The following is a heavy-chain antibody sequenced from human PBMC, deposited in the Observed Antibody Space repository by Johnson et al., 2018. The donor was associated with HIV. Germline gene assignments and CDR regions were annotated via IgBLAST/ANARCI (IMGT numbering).Heavy chain of an antibody. CDR3: ARSRDYYDTSGYYDAFDI. V-gene: IGHV3-23*04. J-gene: IGHJ3*02. D-gene: IGHD3-22*01. CDR2: ISGSGGST. CDR1: GFTFDDYG. Sequence: VQLVESGGGVVRPGGSLRLSCAASGFTFDDYGMSWVRRAPGKGLEWVSGISGSGGSTYYADSVKGRFTISRDNSKNTLYLQMNSLRAEDTAVYYCARSRDYYDTSGYYDAFDIWGQGTLVTVSS.